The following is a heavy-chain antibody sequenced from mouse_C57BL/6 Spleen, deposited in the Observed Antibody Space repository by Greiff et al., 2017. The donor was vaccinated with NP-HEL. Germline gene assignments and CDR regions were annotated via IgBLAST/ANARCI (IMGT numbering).Heavy chain of an antibody. J-gene: IGHJ1*03. CDR1: GYTFTSYW. CDR2: IDPSDSET. Sequence: QVQLQQPGAELVRPGSSVKLSCKASGYTFTSYWMHWVKQRPIQGLEWISNIDPSDSETHYNQKFKDKATLTVAKSSSTAYMQLSSLTSEDSAVYYCARHYGSTSYFAVWGTGTTVTVSS. CDR3: ARHYGSTSYFAV. D-gene: IGHD1-1*01. V-gene: IGHV1-52*01.